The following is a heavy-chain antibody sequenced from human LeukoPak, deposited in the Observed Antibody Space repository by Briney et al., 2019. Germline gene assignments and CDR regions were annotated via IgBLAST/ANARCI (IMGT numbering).Heavy chain of an antibody. CDR3: ARDVGAAAPDACDI. CDR2: ISSSSNYI. V-gene: IGHV3-21*01. J-gene: IGHJ3*02. Sequence: PGGSLRLSCAASGFTFSTYNMNWVRQAPGKGLEWVSSISSSSNYIYYADSVKGRFTISRDNAKNSLYLQMNSLRAEDTDVYYCARDVGAAAPDACDIWRQGTMVTVSS. D-gene: IGHD1-26*01. CDR1: GFTFSTYN.